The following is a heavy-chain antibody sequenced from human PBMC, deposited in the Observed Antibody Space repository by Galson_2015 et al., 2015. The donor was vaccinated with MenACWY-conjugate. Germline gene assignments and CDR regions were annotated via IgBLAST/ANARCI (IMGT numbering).Heavy chain of an antibody. CDR3: ARSYVPGSDRKNYYMDV. Sequence: LRLSCAASGFTFSSYWMHWVRQAPGKGLVWVSRVNSDGSGTGCADSVKGRFTISRDNAKNMLFLQMNSLKVEDTAVYYCARSYVPGSDRKNYYMDVWGRGTTVTVSS. V-gene: IGHV3-74*01. D-gene: IGHD3-16*01. CDR1: GFTFSSYW. J-gene: IGHJ6*03. CDR2: VNSDGSGT.